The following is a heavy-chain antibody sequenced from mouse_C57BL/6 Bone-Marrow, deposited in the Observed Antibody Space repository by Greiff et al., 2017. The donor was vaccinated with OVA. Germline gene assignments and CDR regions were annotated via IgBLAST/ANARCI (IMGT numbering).Heavy chain of an antibody. CDR3: ARSTMVTL. CDR2: IYPRSGNT. J-gene: IGHJ3*01. CDR1: GYTFTSFG. V-gene: IGHV1-81*01. Sequence: QVQLKESGAELARPGASVKLSCKASGYTFTSFGISWVKQRPGQGLEWIGEIYPRSGNTYYNEKFKGKATLTADKSSSTAYMELRSLTSEDSAVYFCARSTMVTLWGQGTLVTVSA. D-gene: IGHD2-2*01.